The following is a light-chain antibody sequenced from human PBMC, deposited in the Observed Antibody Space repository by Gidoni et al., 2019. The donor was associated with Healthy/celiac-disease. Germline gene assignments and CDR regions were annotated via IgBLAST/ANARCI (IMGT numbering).Light chain of an antibody. V-gene: IGKV3-15*01. CDR1: QSVSSN. Sequence: ERVMTQSPATLSVSPGESATLSCRSSQSVSSNFAWYQQKPGPAPRPLIYGAATRATCSPARLSGSGCGTAFTLTISSLQSEDYAVYYCQKYDNWPMCSFGQGTKLEIK. CDR3: QKYDNWPMCS. J-gene: IGKJ2*04. CDR2: GAA.